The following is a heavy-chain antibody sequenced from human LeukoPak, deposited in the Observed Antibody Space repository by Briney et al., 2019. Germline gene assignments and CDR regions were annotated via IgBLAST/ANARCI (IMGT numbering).Heavy chain of an antibody. CDR1: GGSFSGYY. CDR2: INHSGST. Sequence: PSETLSLTCAVYGGSFSGYYWSWIRQPPGKGLEWIGEINHSGSTNYNPSLKSRVTISVDTSKNQFSLKLSSVTAADTAVYYCARLRRAPDYYGSGSYWRRYGWFDPWGQGTLVTVSS. J-gene: IGHJ5*02. V-gene: IGHV4-34*01. D-gene: IGHD3-10*01. CDR3: ARLRRAPDYYGSGSYWRRYGWFDP.